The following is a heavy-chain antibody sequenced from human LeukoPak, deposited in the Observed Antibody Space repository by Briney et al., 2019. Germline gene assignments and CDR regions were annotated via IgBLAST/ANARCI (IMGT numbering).Heavy chain of an antibody. CDR3: ARSYGVGGHYFDY. CDR2: ISSSSSYI. CDR1: GFTFSSYS. Sequence: PGGSLRLSCAASGFTFSSYSMNWVRQAPGKGLEWVSSISSSSSYIYYADSVKGRFTISRDNSKNTLYLQMGSLRAEDMAVYYCARSYGVGGHYFDYWGQGTLVTVSS. J-gene: IGHJ4*02. D-gene: IGHD2-15*01. V-gene: IGHV3-21*01.